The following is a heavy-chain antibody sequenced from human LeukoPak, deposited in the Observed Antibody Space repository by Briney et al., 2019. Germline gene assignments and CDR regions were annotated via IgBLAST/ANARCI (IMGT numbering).Heavy chain of an antibody. J-gene: IGHJ5*02. Sequence: SETLSLTCTVSGGSISSYYWSWIRQPPGKGLEWIGYIYYSGSTNYNPSLKSRVTISVDTSKNQFSLKLSSVTAADTAVYYCARALQLPGGYYYDSSGYSYWFDPWGQGTLVTVSS. D-gene: IGHD3-22*01. V-gene: IGHV4-59*01. CDR3: ARALQLPGGYYYDSSGYSYWFDP. CDR1: GGSISSYY. CDR2: IYYSGST.